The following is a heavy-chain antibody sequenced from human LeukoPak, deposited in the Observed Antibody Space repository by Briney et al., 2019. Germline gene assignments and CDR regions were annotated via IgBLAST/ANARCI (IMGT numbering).Heavy chain of an antibody. CDR3: ATMASNVFEY. CDR1: GSTLSNYW. Sequence: GGSLRLSCEASGSTLSNYWITWVRQAPGKGLEWVANIKPDGREKYYMPSVKGRFTISRDSAKNSFYLQMNSLRAEDTAVYYCATMASNVFEYWGQGTLVTVSS. CDR2: IKPDGREK. V-gene: IGHV3-7*03. J-gene: IGHJ4*02. D-gene: IGHD5-24*01.